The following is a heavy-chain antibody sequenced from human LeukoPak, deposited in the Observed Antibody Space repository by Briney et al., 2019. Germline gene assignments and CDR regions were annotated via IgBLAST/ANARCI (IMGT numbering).Heavy chain of an antibody. Sequence: GGPLTLSCTASGFTFRRFWKICVRQATTKGLEWVDNIKDDESDKRYVDSVKGRFTVYRDKANKSLYLQMNSLRAEDTAVYYCVRGGGSFDSWGQGTLVTVSS. CDR2: IKDDESDK. V-gene: IGHV3-7*04. D-gene: IGHD3-16*01. CDR1: GFTFRRFW. CDR3: VRGGGSFDS. J-gene: IGHJ4*02.